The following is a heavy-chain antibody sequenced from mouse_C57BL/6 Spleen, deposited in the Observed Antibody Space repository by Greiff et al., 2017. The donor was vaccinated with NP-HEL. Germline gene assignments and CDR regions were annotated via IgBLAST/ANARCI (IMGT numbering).Heavy chain of an antibody. CDR1: GFTFSDFY. J-gene: IGHJ4*01. Sequence: EVKLMESGGGLVQSGRSLRLSCATSGFTFSDFYMEWVRQAPGKGLEWIAASRNKANDYTTEYSASVKGRFIVSRDTSQSILYLQMNALRAEDTAIYYCARDAGDAMDYWGQGTSVTVSS. CDR3: ARDAGDAMDY. V-gene: IGHV7-1*01. CDR2: SRNKANDYTT.